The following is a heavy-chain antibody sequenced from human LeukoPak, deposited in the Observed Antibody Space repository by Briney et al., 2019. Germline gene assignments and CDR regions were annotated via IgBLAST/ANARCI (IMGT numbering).Heavy chain of an antibody. D-gene: IGHD2-2*01. CDR2: ISGSGGST. CDR1: GFTFSSYA. J-gene: IGHJ3*02. V-gene: IGHV3-23*01. Sequence: GSLRLSCAASGFTFSSYAMSWVRQAPGKGLEWVSAISGSGGSTYYADSVKGRFTISRDNAKNTLYLQMNGLRAEDTAVYYCARVEVPAALEDAFDIWGQGTMVTVSS. CDR3: ARVEVPAALEDAFDI.